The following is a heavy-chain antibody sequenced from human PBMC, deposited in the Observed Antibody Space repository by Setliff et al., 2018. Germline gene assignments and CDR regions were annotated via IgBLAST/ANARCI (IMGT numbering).Heavy chain of an antibody. D-gene: IGHD3-22*01. Sequence: PSETLSLTCAVSGHSIDSDSYWGWIRQSPGKGLEWIGSLYRTANTYYNPAVRSRVTISPDTSKNQFYLKLTSVTAADTAVYYCARRTYYYDTSPMGWFDPWGQGILVTVSS. J-gene: IGHJ5*02. CDR2: LYRTANT. V-gene: IGHV4-38-2*01. CDR1: GHSIDSDSY. CDR3: ARRTYYYDTSPMGWFDP.